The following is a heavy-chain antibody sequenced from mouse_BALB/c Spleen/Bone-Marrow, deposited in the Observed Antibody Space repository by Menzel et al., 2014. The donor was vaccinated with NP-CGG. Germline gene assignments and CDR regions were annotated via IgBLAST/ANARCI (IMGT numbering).Heavy chain of an antibody. CDR3: ARGRDWFDY. D-gene: IGHD3-3*01. CDR1: GFTFSGYG. Sequence: EVMLVESGGGLVQPGGSLRLSCAASGFTFSGYGMSWVRQTPDKGPELVATISGSGSSTYYPDSVKGRFTISRDNARNTLYLQMSSLKSEDTAMYYCARGRDWFDYWGQGSTLTVS. V-gene: IGHV5-6-3*01. J-gene: IGHJ2*01. CDR2: ISGSGSST.